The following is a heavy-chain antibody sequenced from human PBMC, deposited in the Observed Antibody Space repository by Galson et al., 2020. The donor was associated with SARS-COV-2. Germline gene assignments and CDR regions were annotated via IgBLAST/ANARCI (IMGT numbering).Heavy chain of an antibody. J-gene: IGHJ4*02. CDR3: ADVLYFEGSGYCGFDY. Sequence: SGPTLVKPTQTLTLTCTFSGFSLSSSGVGVGWIRQPPGKALEWLALIYWDDDEHYSPSLKSRLTITKATSKNQVVLTMTNMDPVDTGTYFWADVLYFEGSGYCGFDYWGQGTRVIVSS. CDR1: GFSLSSSGVG. CDR2: IYWDDDE. D-gene: IGHD3-22*01. V-gene: IGHV2-5*02.